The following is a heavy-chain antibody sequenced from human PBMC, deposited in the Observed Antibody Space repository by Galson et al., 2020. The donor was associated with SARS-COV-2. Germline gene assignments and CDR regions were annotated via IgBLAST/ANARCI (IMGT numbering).Heavy chain of an antibody. CDR2: ISAHNGKT. CDR3: ARVQTSTIYGVVVGRWFDP. Sequence: VSVKVSCKACGYTFDDYGISWVRQAPGQGLEWMGWISAHNGKTNYAQNLQDRVSMTTNTSTNTAYMELRSLRSDDTAVYYCARVQTSTIYGVVVGRWFDPWGQGTLVTVSS. CDR1: GYTFDDYG. D-gene: IGHD3-3*01. V-gene: IGHV1-18*01. J-gene: IGHJ5*02.